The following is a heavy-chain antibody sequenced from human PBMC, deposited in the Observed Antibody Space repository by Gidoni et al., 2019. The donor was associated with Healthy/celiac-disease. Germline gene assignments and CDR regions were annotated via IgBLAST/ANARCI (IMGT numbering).Heavy chain of an antibody. CDR3: ARVKGRGSGSFHYYYYGMDV. J-gene: IGHJ6*02. V-gene: IGHV4-34*01. CDR1: GGSFSGYH. Sequence: QVQLQQWGAGLLKPSETLSLTCAVSGGSFSGYHWSWIRQPPGKGLEWIGEINHSGSTNYNPSLKSRVTISVDTSKNQFSLKLSSVTAADTAVYYCARVKGRGSGSFHYYYYGMDVWGQGTTVTVSS. CDR2: INHSGST. D-gene: IGHD3-10*01.